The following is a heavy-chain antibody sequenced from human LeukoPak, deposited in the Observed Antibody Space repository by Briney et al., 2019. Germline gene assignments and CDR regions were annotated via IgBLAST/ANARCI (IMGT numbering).Heavy chain of an antibody. V-gene: IGHV1-18*01. D-gene: IGHD2-2*01. CDR3: ARDRCSSTSCYVGDWFDP. Sequence: GASVKVSCKASGYTFTSYGISWVRQAPGQGLEWMGWISAYNGNTNYAQKLQGRVTMTTDTSTSTAYMELRSLRSDDTAVYYCARDRCSSTSCYVGDWFDPWGRGTLVTVSS. J-gene: IGHJ5*02. CDR1: GYTFTSYG. CDR2: ISAYNGNT.